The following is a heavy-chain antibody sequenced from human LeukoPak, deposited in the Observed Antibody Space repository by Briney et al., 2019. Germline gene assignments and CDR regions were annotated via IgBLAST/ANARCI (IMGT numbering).Heavy chain of an antibody. J-gene: IGHJ6*03. CDR2: IYHSGST. CDR3: ARETYCSSTSCYSAYYYYYMDV. V-gene: IGHV4-30-2*01. Sequence: SETLSLTCAVSGGSISSGGYSWSWIRQPPGKGLEWIGYIYHSGSTYYNPSLKSRVTISVDTSKNQFSLKLSSVTAADTAVYYCARETYCSSTSCYSAYYYYYMDVWGKGTTVTVSS. CDR1: GGSISSGGYS. D-gene: IGHD2-2*01.